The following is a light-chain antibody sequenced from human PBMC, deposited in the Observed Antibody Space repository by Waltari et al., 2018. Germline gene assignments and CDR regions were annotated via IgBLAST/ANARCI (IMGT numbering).Light chain of an antibody. V-gene: IGLV2-23*01. J-gene: IGLJ1*01. CDR2: EGS. CDR1: SSDVGGYNL. CDR3: CSYAGSRTFV. Sequence: QSALTQPASVSGSPGQSLTLSCTGTSSDVGGYNLVSWYQQHPGKAPKFIIYEGSKRPSGVSTRFSGSKSGNTASLTISGLQAEDEAVYYCCSYAGSRTFVFGTGTKVTVL.